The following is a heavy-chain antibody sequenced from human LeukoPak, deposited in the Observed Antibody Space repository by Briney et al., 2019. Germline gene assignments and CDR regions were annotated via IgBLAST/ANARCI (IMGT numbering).Heavy chain of an antibody. Sequence: GASVKVSCKASGYTFTSYGISWVRQAPGQGLEWMGWISAYNGNTNYAQKLQGRVTMTTDTSTSTAYMELRSLRSDDTAVYYCARDHGPTYYYDSSGYYPFGYWGQGTLVTVSS. CDR3: ARDHGPTYYYDSSGYYPFGY. CDR1: GYTFTSYG. J-gene: IGHJ4*02. CDR2: ISAYNGNT. D-gene: IGHD3-22*01. V-gene: IGHV1-18*01.